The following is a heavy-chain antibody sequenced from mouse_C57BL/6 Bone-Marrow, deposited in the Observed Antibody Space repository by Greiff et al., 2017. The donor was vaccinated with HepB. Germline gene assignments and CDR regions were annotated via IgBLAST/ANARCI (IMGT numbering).Heavy chain of an antibody. D-gene: IGHD2-4*01. J-gene: IGHJ3*01. Sequence: EVKLVESGGGLVKPGGSLKLSCAASGFTFSSYAMSWVRQTPEKRLEWVATISDGGSYTYYPDNIKGRFTISRDNAKNNLYLQMSHLKSEDTAMYYCARDIPQIYYDYDGFAYWGQGTLVTVSA. V-gene: IGHV5-4*01. CDR3: ARDIPQIYYDYDGFAY. CDR1: GFTFSSYA. CDR2: ISDGGSYT.